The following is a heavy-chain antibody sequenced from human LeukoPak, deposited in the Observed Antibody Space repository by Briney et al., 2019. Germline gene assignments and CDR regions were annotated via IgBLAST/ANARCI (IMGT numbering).Heavy chain of an antibody. CDR3: ARAHYDFWSGLNWFDP. CDR2: IYYSGST. CDR1: GGSISSYY. Sequence: SETLSLTCTVSGGSISSYYWSWIRQPPGKGLEWIGYIYYSGSTNYNPSLKSRVTISVDTSKNQFSLKLSSVTAADTVVYYCARAHYDFWSGLNWFDPWGQGTLVTVSS. J-gene: IGHJ5*02. V-gene: IGHV4-59*01. D-gene: IGHD3-3*01.